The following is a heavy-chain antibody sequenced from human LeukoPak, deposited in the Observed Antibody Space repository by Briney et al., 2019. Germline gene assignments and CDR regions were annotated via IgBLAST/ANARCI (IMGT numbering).Heavy chain of an antibody. J-gene: IGHJ5*02. CDR1: RFTFSSYA. CDR2: ISSSSSTI. Sequence: GGSLRLSCADSRFTFSSYAMRWVRQAPGKALEWVSYISSSSSTIYYADSVKGRFTISRDNAKNSLYLQMNSLRAEDTAVYYCARDPESTVVTPFSCWFDAWGQGILVTVTS. CDR3: ARDPESTVVTPFSCWFDA. V-gene: IGHV3-48*04. D-gene: IGHD4-23*01.